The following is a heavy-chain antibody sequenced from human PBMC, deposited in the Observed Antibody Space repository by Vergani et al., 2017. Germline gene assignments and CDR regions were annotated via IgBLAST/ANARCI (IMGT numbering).Heavy chain of an antibody. J-gene: IGHJ6*03. Sequence: QVQLVESGGGVVQPGRSLRLSCAASGFTFSSYGMHWVRQAPGKGLEWVAVISYDGSNKYYADSVKGRFTISRDNSKNTLYLQMNSLSAEDTAVYYCAKDLCTSCYDYYYYMDVWGKGTTVTVSS. CDR2: ISYDGSNK. CDR3: AKDLCTSCYDYYYYMDV. CDR1: GFTFSSYG. D-gene: IGHD2-2*01. V-gene: IGHV3-30*18.